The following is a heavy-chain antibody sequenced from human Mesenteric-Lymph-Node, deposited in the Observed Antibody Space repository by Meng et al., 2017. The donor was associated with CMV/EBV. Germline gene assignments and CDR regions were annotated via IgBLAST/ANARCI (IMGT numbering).Heavy chain of an antibody. D-gene: IGHD3-9*01. Sequence: ESLKISCAASGFTFTNFWMSWVRQAPGKGLESIGWIYYNGNTKYNPSLEGRVTISFLTSRNQLSLRLTSVTTADTAVYYCARTIRTVFEMRYDPWGPGTLVTVSS. V-gene: IGHV4-59*01. CDR1: GFTFTNFW. J-gene: IGHJ5*02. CDR2: IYYNGNT. CDR3: ARTIRTVFEMRYDP.